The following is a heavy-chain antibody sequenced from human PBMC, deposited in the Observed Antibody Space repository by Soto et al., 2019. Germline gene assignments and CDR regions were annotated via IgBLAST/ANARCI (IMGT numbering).Heavy chain of an antibody. D-gene: IGHD3-22*01. Sequence: GGSLRLSCAASGFTFSSYGMHWVRQAPGKGLEWVAVISYDGSNKYYADPVKGRFTISRDNSKNTLYLQMNSLIAEDTAVYYCVKDLDDSSGYYASPFDYWGQGTLVTVSS. J-gene: IGHJ4*02. CDR3: VKDLDDSSGYYASPFDY. CDR1: GFTFSSYG. CDR2: ISYDGSNK. V-gene: IGHV3-30*18.